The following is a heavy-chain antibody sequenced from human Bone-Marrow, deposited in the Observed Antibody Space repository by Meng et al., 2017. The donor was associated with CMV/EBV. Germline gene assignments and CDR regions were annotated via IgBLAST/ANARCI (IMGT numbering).Heavy chain of an antibody. Sequence: ASVKVSCKASGYTFTSYYMHWVRQAPGQGLEWMGIINPSGGSTSYAQKFQGRVTMTRDTSTSTVYMELSGLRSEYTAVYFCARDVLGSRSSGWFDPWGQGTLVTVSS. J-gene: IGHJ5*02. CDR2: INPSGGST. CDR1: GYTFTSYY. CDR3: ARDVLGSRSSGWFDP. V-gene: IGHV1-46*01. D-gene: IGHD6-6*01.